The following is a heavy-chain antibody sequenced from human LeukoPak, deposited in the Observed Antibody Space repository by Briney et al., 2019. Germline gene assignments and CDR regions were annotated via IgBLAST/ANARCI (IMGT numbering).Heavy chain of an antibody. CDR2: ISYDGSNK. V-gene: IGHV3-30*04. Sequence: PGGSLRLSCAASGFTFSSYAMHWVRQAPGEGLEWVAVISYDGSNKYYADSVKGRFTISRDNSKNTLYLQMNSLRAEDTAVYYCARESYSSSWYRSPFDYWGQGTLVTVSS. CDR3: ARESYSSSWYRSPFDY. CDR1: GFTFSSYA. J-gene: IGHJ4*02. D-gene: IGHD6-13*01.